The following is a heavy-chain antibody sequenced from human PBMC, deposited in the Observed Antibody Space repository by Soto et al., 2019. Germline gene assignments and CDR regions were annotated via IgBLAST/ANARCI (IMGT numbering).Heavy chain of an antibody. CDR2: VNFDGTTT. CDR3: ARGPRGYYNWDY. CDR1: EFNFSSLW. Sequence: GGSMRLSCAASEFNFSSLWMHWIRKVPGKGLVWVARVNFDGTTTTYADSVKGRITVSRDNAKDMLYLQINSLRVEDTALYYCARGPRGYYNWDYWGQGTLVTVSS. V-gene: IGHV3-74*01. D-gene: IGHD3-9*01. J-gene: IGHJ4*02.